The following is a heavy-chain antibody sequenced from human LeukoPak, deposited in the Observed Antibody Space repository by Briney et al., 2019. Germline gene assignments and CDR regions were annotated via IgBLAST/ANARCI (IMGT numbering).Heavy chain of an antibody. CDR1: GFTFSSYG. CDR3: ARSPKFHWNDFYYYYMDV. D-gene: IGHD1-1*01. Sequence: PGGSLRLSCAASGFTFSSYGMSWVRQPPGKGLEWIGEINHSGSTNYNPSLKSRVTISVDTSKNQFSLKLSSVTAADTAVYYCARSPKFHWNDFYYYYMDVWGKGTTVTISS. J-gene: IGHJ6*03. V-gene: IGHV4-34*01. CDR2: INHSGST.